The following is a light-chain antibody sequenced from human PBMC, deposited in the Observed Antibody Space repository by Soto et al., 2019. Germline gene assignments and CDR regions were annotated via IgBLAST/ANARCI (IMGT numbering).Light chain of an antibody. J-gene: IGLJ3*02. CDR1: SGHRTYA. CDR2: VNSDGSQ. CDR3: QTWGTGIPV. V-gene: IGLV4-69*01. Sequence: QSVLTQSPSASASLGASVKLTCTLNSGHRTYAIAWHQQQPEKGPRYLMKVNSDGSQSKGDGIPDRFSGSSSWAERYLTRSSVQSEDEAYYYCQTWGTGIPVFGGGTKLTVL.